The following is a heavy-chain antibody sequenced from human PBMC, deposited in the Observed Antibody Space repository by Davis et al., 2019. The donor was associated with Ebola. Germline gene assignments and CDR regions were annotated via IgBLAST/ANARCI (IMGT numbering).Heavy chain of an antibody. Sequence: GEFLKISCAASGFTFSSYAMSWVRQAPGKGLEWVSAISGSGGSTYYADSVKGRFTISRDNSKNTLYLQMNSLRAEDTAVYYCAKDLYYYDSSGYLIDVWGQGTTVTVSS. CDR1: GFTFSSYA. CDR3: AKDLYYYDSSGYLIDV. J-gene: IGHJ6*02. D-gene: IGHD3-22*01. V-gene: IGHV3-23*01. CDR2: ISGSGGST.